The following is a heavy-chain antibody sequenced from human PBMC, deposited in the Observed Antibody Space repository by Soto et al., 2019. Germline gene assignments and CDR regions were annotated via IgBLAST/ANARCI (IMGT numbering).Heavy chain of an antibody. CDR1: GFTFSSYW. D-gene: IGHD4-17*01. V-gene: IGHV3-7*01. Sequence: PGGSLRLSCAASGFTFSSYWMSWVRQAPGKGLEWVANIKQDGSEKYYVDSVKGRFTISRDNAKNSLYLQMNSLRAEDTAVYYCARDRVDYGDYVVYWGQGTLVTVSS. CDR3: ARDRVDYGDYVVY. J-gene: IGHJ4*02. CDR2: IKQDGSEK.